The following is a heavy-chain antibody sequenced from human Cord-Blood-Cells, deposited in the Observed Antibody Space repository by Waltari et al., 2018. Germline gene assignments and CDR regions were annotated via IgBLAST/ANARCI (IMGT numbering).Heavy chain of an antibody. CDR1: GYTLTELS. J-gene: IGHJ4*02. D-gene: IGHD3-10*01. V-gene: IGHV1-24*01. Sequence: QVQLVQSGAEVKKPGASVKVSCKVSGYTLTELSMHWVRQGPGKGLEWMGGFAPEEGERVYERKFQGRVTMTEDTSTDTAYMELSSLRSEDTAVYYCLASYRGPYGSGSYSDYWGQGTLVTVSS. CDR3: LASYRGPYGSGSYSDY. CDR2: FAPEEGER.